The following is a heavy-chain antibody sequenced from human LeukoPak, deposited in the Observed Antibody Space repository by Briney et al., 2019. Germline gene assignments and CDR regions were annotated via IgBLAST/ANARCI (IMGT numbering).Heavy chain of an antibody. D-gene: IGHD6-19*01. V-gene: IGHV5-51*01. CDR2: IYPGDSDS. Sequence: KPGESLRISCKGSGYTFTNYWIGSVRQMPGEGLEWMGIIYPGDSDSRYSPSFQGQVTISADKSVSTAYLQWSSLRASDTAIYYCARASTDNAGWHRGSFDSWGQGTPVTVSS. CDR3: ARASTDNAGWHRGSFDS. CDR1: GYTFTNYW. J-gene: IGHJ4*02.